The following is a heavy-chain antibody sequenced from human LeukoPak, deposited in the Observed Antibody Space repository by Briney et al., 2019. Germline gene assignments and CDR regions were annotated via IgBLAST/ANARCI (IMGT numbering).Heavy chain of an antibody. Sequence: AGGSLRLSCAASGFTFSSYEMNWVRQAPGKGLEWVSYISSSGSTIYYADSVKGRFTISRDNAKNSLYLQMNSLRAEDTAVYYCASRGDTSGYYYFDYWGQGTLVTVSS. CDR1: GFTFSSYE. CDR2: ISSSGSTI. J-gene: IGHJ4*02. V-gene: IGHV3-48*03. CDR3: ASRGDTSGYYYFDY. D-gene: IGHD3-22*01.